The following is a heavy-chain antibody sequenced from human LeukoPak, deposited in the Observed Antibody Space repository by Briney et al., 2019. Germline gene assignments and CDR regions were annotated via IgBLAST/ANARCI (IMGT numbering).Heavy chain of an antibody. D-gene: IGHD3-22*01. CDR2: IYYSGST. J-gene: IGHJ4*02. V-gene: IGHV4-59*01. CDR3: ASSYYYDSSGYYRH. Sequence: PSETLSLTCTVSGGSISSYYWSWIRQPPGKGLEWIGYIYYSGSTNYNPSLKIRVTISVDTYKNQFSLKLSSVTAADTAVYYCASSYYYDSSGYYRHWGQGTLVTVSS. CDR1: GGSISSYY.